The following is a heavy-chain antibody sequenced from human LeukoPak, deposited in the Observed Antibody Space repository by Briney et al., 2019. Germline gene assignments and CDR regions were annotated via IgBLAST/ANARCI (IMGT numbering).Heavy chain of an antibody. CDR2: IYTSGST. CDR3: AREWDSLWFAEADV. D-gene: IGHD3-10*01. J-gene: IGHJ6*04. V-gene: IGHV4-4*07. CDR1: GGSISSYY. Sequence: SETLSLTCTVSGGSISSYYWSWIRRPAGKGLEWIGRIYTSGSTNYNPSLKSRVTMSVDTSKNQFSLKLSSVTAADTAVYYCAREWDSLWFAEADVWGKGTTVTISS.